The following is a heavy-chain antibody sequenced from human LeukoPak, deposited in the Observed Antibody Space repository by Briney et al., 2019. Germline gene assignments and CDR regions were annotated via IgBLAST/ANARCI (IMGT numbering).Heavy chain of an antibody. J-gene: IGHJ4*02. CDR3: AREGDYYGSGSYYRGYFDY. CDR2: INPSGGSI. D-gene: IGHD3-10*01. CDR1: GYTFTSYY. Sequence: GASVKVSCKASGYTFTSYYMHWVRQAPGQGLEWMGIINPSGGSISYAQKFQGRVTMTRDTSTSTVYMELSSLRSEDTAVYYCAREGDYYGSGSYYRGYFDYWGQGTLVTVSS. V-gene: IGHV1-46*01.